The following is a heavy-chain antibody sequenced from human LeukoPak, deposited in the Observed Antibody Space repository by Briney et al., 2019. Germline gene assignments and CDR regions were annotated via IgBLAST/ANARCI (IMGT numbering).Heavy chain of an antibody. V-gene: IGHV3-66*02. CDR2: IYSGGST. CDR1: GFTFSSYW. Sequence: GGSLRLSCAASGFTFSSYWMSWVRQAPGKGLEWVSVIYSGGSTYYADSVKGRFTISRDNSKNTLYLQMNSLRAEDTAVYYCARESGITTAFDYWGQGTLVTVSS. J-gene: IGHJ4*02. CDR3: ARESGITTAFDY. D-gene: IGHD3-10*01.